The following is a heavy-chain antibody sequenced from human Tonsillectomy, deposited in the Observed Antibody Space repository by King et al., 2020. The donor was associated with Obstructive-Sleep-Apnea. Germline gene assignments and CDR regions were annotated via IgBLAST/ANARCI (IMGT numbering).Heavy chain of an antibody. CDR1: GGSISTGGYY. CDR2: IHYSGST. Sequence: QVQLQESGPGLVKPSQTLSLTCTVSGGSISTGGYYWSWIRQHPGRGLEWIGYIHYSGSTYYNPSLKSRITISVETAKNQFSLKLSSLTAAATAVYYCAGDSFGATRVYSNYYYYGMDVWGQGTTVTVSS. J-gene: IGHJ6*02. CDR3: AGDSFGATRVYSNYYYYGMDV. V-gene: IGHV4-31*03. D-gene: IGHD3-16*01.